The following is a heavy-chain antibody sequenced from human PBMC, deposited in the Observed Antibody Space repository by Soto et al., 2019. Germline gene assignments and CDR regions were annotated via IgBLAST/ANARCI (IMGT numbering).Heavy chain of an antibody. D-gene: IGHD3-10*01. J-gene: IGHJ4*02. CDR3: ARRAGVLGYGSGSYRATANFDY. Sequence: SETLSLTCAVHGGSFSGYYWSWIRQPPGKGLEWIGEINHSGSTNYNPSLKSRVTISVDTSKNQFSLKLSSVTAADTAVYYCARRAGVLGYGSGSYRATANFDYWGQGTLVTVS. CDR2: INHSGST. V-gene: IGHV4-34*01. CDR1: GGSFSGYY.